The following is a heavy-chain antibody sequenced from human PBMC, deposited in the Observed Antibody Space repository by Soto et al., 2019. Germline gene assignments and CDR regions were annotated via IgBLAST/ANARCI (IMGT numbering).Heavy chain of an antibody. Sequence: PGGSLRLSCAASGFTFSDYYMSWIRQAPGKGLEWVSYISSSSSYTNYADSVKGRFTISRDNAKNLLYLQMNSLRAEDTAVYYCARDKIMAAAGTGGMDVWGQGTTVTVSS. CDR1: GFTFSDYY. CDR2: ISSSSSYT. J-gene: IGHJ6*02. D-gene: IGHD6-13*01. CDR3: ARDKIMAAAGTGGMDV. V-gene: IGHV3-11*06.